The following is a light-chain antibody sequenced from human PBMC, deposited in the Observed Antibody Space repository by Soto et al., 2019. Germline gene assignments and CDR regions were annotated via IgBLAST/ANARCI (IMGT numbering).Light chain of an antibody. V-gene: IGKV3-20*01. Sequence: DIVLTQSPGTLSLSPGERATLSCRASQSVSSNHLAWYQQKPGQAPRLLIYGGSSRATGIPVRFSGSGSETDFTLTISSLQPDDFATYYCQQYNSYWTFGQGTKVDIK. CDR1: QSVSSNH. J-gene: IGKJ1*01. CDR2: GGS. CDR3: QQYNSYWT.